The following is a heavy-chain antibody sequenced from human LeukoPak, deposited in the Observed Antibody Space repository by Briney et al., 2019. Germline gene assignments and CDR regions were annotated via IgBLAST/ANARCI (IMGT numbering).Heavy chain of an antibody. CDR1: GFTFSSNV. J-gene: IGHJ4*02. V-gene: IGHV3-23*01. CDR2: ISDSGDTT. D-gene: IGHD6-13*01. CDR3: AKDLTSSSWSTLWDC. Sequence: PGGSLRLSCAGSGFTFSSNVMSWVRQAPGKGLEWVATISDSGDTTYYADSVKGRFTISRDNSKKTLYLQMNNLRAADTAVYYCAKDLTSSSWSTLWDCWGQGTLVTVSS.